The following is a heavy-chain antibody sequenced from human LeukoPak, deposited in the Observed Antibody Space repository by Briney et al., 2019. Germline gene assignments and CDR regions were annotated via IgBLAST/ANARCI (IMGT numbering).Heavy chain of an antibody. Sequence: ASVKVSCKASGYTFTGCYMHWVRQAPGQGLEWMGWINPNSGGTNYAQKFQGRVTMTRDTSISTAYMELSRLRSDDTAVYYCARGTYCSSTSCEWVDWFDPWGQGTLVTVSS. CDR1: GYTFTGCY. J-gene: IGHJ5*02. D-gene: IGHD2-2*01. CDR3: ARGTYCSSTSCEWVDWFDP. V-gene: IGHV1-2*02. CDR2: INPNSGGT.